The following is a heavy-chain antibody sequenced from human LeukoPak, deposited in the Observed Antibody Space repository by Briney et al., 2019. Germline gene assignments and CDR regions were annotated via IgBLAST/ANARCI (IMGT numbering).Heavy chain of an antibody. CDR2: ISSTSSTI. CDR1: GFTFSSYS. V-gene: IGHV3-48*01. D-gene: IGHD2-15*01. J-gene: IGHJ4*02. CDR3: ARGRPSSEGYFDY. Sequence: GGSLRLSCAASGFTFSSYSMNWVRQAPGKGLEWISYISSTSSTIYYGDSVKGRFTISRDSAKNSLYLQMNSLRAEDTAVYYCARGRPSSEGYFDYWGQGTLVTVSS.